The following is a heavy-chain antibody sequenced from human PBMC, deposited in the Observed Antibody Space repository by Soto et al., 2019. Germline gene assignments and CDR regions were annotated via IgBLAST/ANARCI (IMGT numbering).Heavy chain of an antibody. J-gene: IGHJ4*02. Sequence: QVQLVQSGAEVKKPGSSVKVSCKASGGTFSSYAISWVRQAPGQGLEWMGGIIPIFGTANYAQKFQGRVTITAAESTSTAYMELSSLRSEDTAVYYCASRLYYDFWSGYYGFDYWGQGTLVTVSS. V-gene: IGHV1-69*01. CDR3: ASRLYYDFWSGYYGFDY. CDR1: GGTFSSYA. D-gene: IGHD3-3*01. CDR2: IIPIFGTA.